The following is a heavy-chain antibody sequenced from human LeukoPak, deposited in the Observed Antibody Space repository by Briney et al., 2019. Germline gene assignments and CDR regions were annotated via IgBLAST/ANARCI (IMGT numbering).Heavy chain of an antibody. CDR1: GFTFSSYG. Sequence: PGRPLRLSCAASGFTFSSYGMHWVRQAPGKGLEWVAVIWYDGSNKYYADSVKGRFTISRDNSKNTLYLQMNSLRAEDTAVYYCARIPSYCSSTSCPFGYWGQGTLVTVSS. CDR2: IWYDGSNK. V-gene: IGHV3-33*01. J-gene: IGHJ4*02. CDR3: ARIPSYCSSTSCPFGY. D-gene: IGHD2-2*01.